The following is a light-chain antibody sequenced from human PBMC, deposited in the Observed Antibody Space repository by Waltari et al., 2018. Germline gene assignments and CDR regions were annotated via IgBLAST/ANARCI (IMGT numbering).Light chain of an antibody. CDR1: SSDIGASDP. Sequence: QSALTQPPSASGSPGQSVTISCTGSSSDIGASDPVSWFQQLPGRAPKLLIYQVYKRPSGVPTRFSATKSANTASLTVSGLQAEDEAVYYCYSYAGDNTYVFGSGTEVTVL. V-gene: IGLV2-8*01. CDR3: YSYAGDNTYV. CDR2: QVY. J-gene: IGLJ1*01.